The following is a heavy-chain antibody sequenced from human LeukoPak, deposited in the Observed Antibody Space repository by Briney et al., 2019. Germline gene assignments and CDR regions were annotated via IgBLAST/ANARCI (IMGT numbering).Heavy chain of an antibody. CDR1: GFTFSSYS. CDR2: ISSSSSYI. D-gene: IGHD4-17*01. Sequence: PGGSLRLSCAASGFTFSSYSMNWVRQAPGKGLEWVSSISSSSSYIYYADSVKGRFTISRDNAKSSLYLQMNSLRAEDTAVYYCARDIALPFGDYKGDPSAHPVYWGQGTLVAVSS. CDR3: ARDIALPFGDYKGDPSAHPVY. J-gene: IGHJ4*02. V-gene: IGHV3-21*01.